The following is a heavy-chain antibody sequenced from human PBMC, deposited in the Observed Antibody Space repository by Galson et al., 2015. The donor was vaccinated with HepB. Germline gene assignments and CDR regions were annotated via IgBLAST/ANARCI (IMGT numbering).Heavy chain of an antibody. D-gene: IGHD3-3*01. V-gene: IGHV3-53*01. Sequence: SLRLSCAASGFTVSSNYMSWVRQAPGKGLEWVSVIYSGGSTYYADSVKGRFTISRDNSKNTLYLQMNSLRAEDTAVYYCARERAKEFWSGYYYYYYYMDVWGKGTTVTVSS. CDR1: GFTVSSNY. CDR3: ARERAKEFWSGYYYYYYYMDV. CDR2: IYSGGST. J-gene: IGHJ6*03.